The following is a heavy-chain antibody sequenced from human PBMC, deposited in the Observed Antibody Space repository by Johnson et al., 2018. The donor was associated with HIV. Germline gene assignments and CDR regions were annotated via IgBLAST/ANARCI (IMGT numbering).Heavy chain of an antibody. CDR2: IRYDGSNK. J-gene: IGHJ3*02. D-gene: IGHD4-23*01. CDR1: GFTFSSYG. CDR3: AKARGGGQGAFDI. V-gene: IGHV3-30*02. Sequence: VQLVESGGGVVQTGGSLRLSCAASGFTFSSYGMHWVRQAPGKGLEWVAFIRYDGSNKYYADSVKGRFTISRDNSENTLYLQMNSLRAEDTAVYYCAKARGGGQGAFDIWGQGTLVTVSS.